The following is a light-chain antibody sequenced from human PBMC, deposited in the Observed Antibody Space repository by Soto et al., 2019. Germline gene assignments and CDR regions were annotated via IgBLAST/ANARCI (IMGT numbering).Light chain of an antibody. Sequence: QSVLTQPASVSGSPGQSITISCTGTSSDVGGYNYVSWYQQHPGKAPKLMIYEVSNRPSGVSIRFSGSKSGNTASLTISGLQAEGEADYYCRSYTSSSTYVFGTGTKLTVL. CDR2: EVS. CDR3: RSYTSSSTYV. V-gene: IGLV2-14*01. CDR1: SSDVGGYNY. J-gene: IGLJ1*01.